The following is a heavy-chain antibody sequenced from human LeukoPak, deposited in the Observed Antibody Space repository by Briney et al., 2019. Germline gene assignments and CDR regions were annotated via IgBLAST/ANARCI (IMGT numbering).Heavy chain of an antibody. V-gene: IGHV3-66*02. D-gene: IGHD3-16*01. CDR1: GFTVSGNY. J-gene: IGHJ4*02. Sequence: PGGSLRLSCAASGFTVSGNYMSWVRQALGKGLEWVSVIYSSDNTYYIDSVKGRFTISRDNSKNTLYLQMNSLRAEDTAVYYCAGRRVLDASFDYWGQGTLVTVSS. CDR3: AGRRVLDASFDY. CDR2: IYSSDNT.